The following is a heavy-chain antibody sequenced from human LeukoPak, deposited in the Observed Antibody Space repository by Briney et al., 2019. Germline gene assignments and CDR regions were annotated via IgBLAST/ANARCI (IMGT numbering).Heavy chain of an antibody. J-gene: IGHJ4*02. Sequence: GGSLRLSCAASGFTFSGHYMDWVRQAPGKGLEWASGISGSGGRDSTYYADSVKGRFTISRDKSKNTVYLEMNSLRAEDTAVYYCAKGYSEYTSSWFDYWGQGTLVTVSS. CDR2: ISGSGGRDST. D-gene: IGHD6-13*01. V-gene: IGHV3-23*01. CDR1: GFTFSGHY. CDR3: AKGYSEYTSSWFDY.